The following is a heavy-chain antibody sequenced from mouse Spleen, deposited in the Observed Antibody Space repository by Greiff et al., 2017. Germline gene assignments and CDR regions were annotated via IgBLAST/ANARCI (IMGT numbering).Heavy chain of an antibody. J-gene: IGHJ3*01. D-gene: IGHD2-5*01. CDR1: GYTFTSYW. CDR3: ARSGTIVTTCWFAY. Sequence: QVQLQQPGAELVKPGASVKLSCKASGYTFTSYWMHWVKQRPGQGLEWIGMIHPNSGSTNYNEKFKSKATLTVDKSSSTAYMQLSSLTSEDSAVYYCARSGTIVTTCWFAYWGQGTLVTVSA. CDR2: IHPNSGST. V-gene: IGHV1-64*01.